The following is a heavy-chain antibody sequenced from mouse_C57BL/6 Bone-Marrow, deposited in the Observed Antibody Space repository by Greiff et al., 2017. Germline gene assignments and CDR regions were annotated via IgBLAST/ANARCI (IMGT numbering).Heavy chain of an antibody. CDR2: IDPSDSYT. CDR1: GYTFTSYW. D-gene: IGHD2-4*01. CDR3: AGIYYDYDAWFAY. Sequence: QVQLQQPGAELVKPGASVKLSCKASGYTFTSYWMQWVKQRPGQGLEWIGEIDPSDSYTNYNQKFKGKATLTVDTSSSTAYMQLSSLTSEDSAVYYCAGIYYDYDAWFAYWGQGTLVTVSA. V-gene: IGHV1-50*01. J-gene: IGHJ3*01.